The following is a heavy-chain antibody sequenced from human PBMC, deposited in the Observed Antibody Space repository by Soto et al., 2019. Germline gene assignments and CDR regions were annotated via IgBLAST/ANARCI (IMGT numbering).Heavy chain of an antibody. D-gene: IGHD3-3*01. CDR3: ARGRGEYYDFWSGYYGGYFDY. V-gene: IGHV3-53*02. CDR2: IYSGGST. J-gene: IGHJ4*02. CDR1: GFTVSSNY. Sequence: VQLVETGGGLIQPGGSLRLSCAASGFTVSSNYMSWVRQAPGKGLEWVSVIYSGGSTYYADSVKGRFTISRDNSKNTLYLQMNSLRAEDTAVYYCARGRGEYYDFWSGYYGGYFDYWGQGTLVTVSS.